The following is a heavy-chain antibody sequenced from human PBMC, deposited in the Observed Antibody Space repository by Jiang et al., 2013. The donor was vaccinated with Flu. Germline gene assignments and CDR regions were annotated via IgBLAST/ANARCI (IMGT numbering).Heavy chain of an antibody. CDR1: GFIFTNYD. J-gene: IGHJ4*02. CDR2: IRFDGNKR. V-gene: IGHV3-33*01. Sequence: QLVESGGGVVQPGRSLRLSCAASGFIFTNYDIHWVRQAPGKGLEWVAIIRFDGNKRYYADSVKGRFTISRDNSKNTVSLQMNSLRAEDTAVYYCARDSAGDYYFDFWGQGTLVTVSS. CDR3: ARDSAGDYYFDF. D-gene: IGHD4-17*01.